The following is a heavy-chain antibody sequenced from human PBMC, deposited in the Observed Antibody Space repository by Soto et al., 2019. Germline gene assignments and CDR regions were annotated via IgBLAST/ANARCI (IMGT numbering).Heavy chain of an antibody. CDR1: GYTFTSYG. CDR3: ARELIAARTYYYYYYGMDV. Sequence: SVKVSCKASGYTFTSYGISWVRQAPGQGLEWMGGIIPIFGTANYAQKFQGRVTITADESTSTAYMELSSLRSEATAVYYCARELIAARTYYYYYYGMDVWGQGTTVTVSS. V-gene: IGHV1-69*13. J-gene: IGHJ6*02. D-gene: IGHD6-6*01. CDR2: IIPIFGTA.